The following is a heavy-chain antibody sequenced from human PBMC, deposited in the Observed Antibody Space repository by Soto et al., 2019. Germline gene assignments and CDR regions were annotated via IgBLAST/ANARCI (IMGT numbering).Heavy chain of an antibody. Sequence: QVQLVQSGAEVKKPGSSVKVSCRASGGTFGSYAISWVRQAPGQGLEWMGGIIPIPGTANYAQRFQGRVTIAADESTSTAYMELSSVRSEDTAVYYCARSHGSSTSLEIYYYYYYGMDVWGQGTTVTVSS. CDR3: ARSHGSSTSLEIYYYYYYGMDV. CDR1: GGTFGSYA. CDR2: IIPIPGTA. J-gene: IGHJ6*02. V-gene: IGHV1-69*01. D-gene: IGHD2-2*01.